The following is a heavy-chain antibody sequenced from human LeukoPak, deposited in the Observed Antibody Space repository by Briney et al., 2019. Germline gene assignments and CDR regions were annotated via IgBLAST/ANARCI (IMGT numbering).Heavy chain of an antibody. D-gene: IGHD2-2*02. CDR1: GGSISSGGYY. Sequence: SETLSLTCTVSGGSISSGGYYWSWIRQHPGKGLEWIGYIYYSGSTCYNPSLKSRVTISVDTSKNQFSLKLSSVTAADTAVYYCARVYVVVPAAIPHYAFDIWGQGTMVTVSS. CDR2: IYYSGST. J-gene: IGHJ3*02. CDR3: ARVYVVVPAAIPHYAFDI. V-gene: IGHV4-31*03.